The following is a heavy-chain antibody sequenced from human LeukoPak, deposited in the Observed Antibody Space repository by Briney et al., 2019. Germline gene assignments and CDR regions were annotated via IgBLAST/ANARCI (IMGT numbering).Heavy chain of an antibody. V-gene: IGHV1-2*02. J-gene: IGHJ4*02. Sequence: GASVKVSCKASGYTLTGYYMHWVRQAPGQGLEWMGWINPNSGGTNYAQKFQGRVTMTRDTSISTAYMELSRLRSDDTAVYYCASIVDTAMESFDYWGQGTLVTVSS. CDR1: GYTLTGYY. CDR2: INPNSGGT. D-gene: IGHD5-18*01. CDR3: ASIVDTAMESFDY.